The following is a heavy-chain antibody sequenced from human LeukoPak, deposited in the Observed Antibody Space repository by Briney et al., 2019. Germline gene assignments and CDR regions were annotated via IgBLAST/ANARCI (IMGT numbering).Heavy chain of an antibody. V-gene: IGHV1-46*01. J-gene: IGHJ6*03. CDR1: GYTFTRYY. D-gene: IGHD6-19*01. CDR3: GRDLPAVAEGDNYYYMDV. Sequence: GASVKVSCKASGYTFTRYYIHWVRQAPGHGREWMGIINPSDGDTSYAQKFQGRVTMTRDMSTSTVYMELSSLRSEDTAVYFCGRDLPAVAEGDNYYYMDVWGKGTTVSVSS. CDR2: INPSDGDT.